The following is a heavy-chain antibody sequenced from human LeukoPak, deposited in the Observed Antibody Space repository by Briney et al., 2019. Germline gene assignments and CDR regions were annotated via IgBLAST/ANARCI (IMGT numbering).Heavy chain of an antibody. CDR3: ARDMYYYDSSGYYFFDY. CDR2: ISYDGSNK. J-gene: IGHJ4*02. D-gene: IGHD3-22*01. CDR1: GFTFSSYA. Sequence: GGSLRLSCAASGFTFSSYAMHWVRQAPGKGLGWVAVISYDGSNKYYADSVKGRFTISRDNSKNTLYLQMNSLRAEDTAVYYCARDMYYYDSSGYYFFDYWGQGTLVTVSS. V-gene: IGHV3-30-3*01.